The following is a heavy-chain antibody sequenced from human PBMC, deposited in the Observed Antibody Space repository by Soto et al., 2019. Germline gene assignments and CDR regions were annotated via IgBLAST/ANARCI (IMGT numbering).Heavy chain of an antibody. V-gene: IGHV5-51*01. Sequence: PGEPMKISCKGSGYSFTSYWIGWVRQMPGKGLEWMGIIYPGDSDTRYSPSFQGQVTISADKSISTAYLQWSSLKASDTAMYYCSERSKDDSFDIWGQGTMVTVS. CDR2: IYPGDSDT. J-gene: IGHJ3*02. CDR1: GYSFTSYW. CDR3: SERSKDDSFDI.